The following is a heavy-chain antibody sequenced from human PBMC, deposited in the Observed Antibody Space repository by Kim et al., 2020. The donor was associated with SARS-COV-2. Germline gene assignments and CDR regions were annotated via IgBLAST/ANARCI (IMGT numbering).Heavy chain of an antibody. V-gene: IGHV4-59*13. CDR1: GGSINDYY. CDR2: IYDTWST. J-gene: IGHJ2*01. D-gene: IGHD4-17*01. CDR3: ARAGPYGDYVMQNWYFDL. Sequence: SETLSLTCTVSGGSINDYYWSWIRKPPGKGLEWIGSIYDTWSTKYNPSLTSRVTTSVDTSQNQFSLTLSSVTAADTAVYYCARAGPYGDYVMQNWYFDLWGRGTLVTVSS.